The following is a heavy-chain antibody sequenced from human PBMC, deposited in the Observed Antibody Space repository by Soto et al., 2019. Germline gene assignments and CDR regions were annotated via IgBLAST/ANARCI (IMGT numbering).Heavy chain of an antibody. CDR1: GFTFSSYG. CDR2: ISYDGSNK. D-gene: IGHD2-2*02. J-gene: IGHJ3*02. CDR3: AKDAVVVPAAIVGDAFDI. V-gene: IGHV3-30*18. Sequence: QVQLVESGGGVVQPGRSLRLSCAASGFTFSSYGMHWVRQAPGKGLEWVAVISYDGSNKYYADSVKGRFTISRDNSKNTLYLQMNSLRAEDTAVYYCAKDAVVVPAAIVGDAFDIWGQGTMVTVSS.